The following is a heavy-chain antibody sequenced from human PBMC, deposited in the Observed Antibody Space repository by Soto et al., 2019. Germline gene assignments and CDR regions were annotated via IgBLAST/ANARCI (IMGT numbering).Heavy chain of an antibody. D-gene: IGHD2-15*01. Sequence: QVQLQESGPGLVKPSQTLSLPCTVSGGSISSGDYYWSWIRQPPGKGLEWIGYIYYSGSTYYNPSLTSRVTTSVDPAQSQFSLTLSSVTAADTAVYYCARARGARYYDYWGHGTLITVSS. J-gene: IGHJ4*01. V-gene: IGHV4-30-4*01. CDR3: ARARGARYYDY. CDR1: GGSISSGDYY. CDR2: IYYSGST.